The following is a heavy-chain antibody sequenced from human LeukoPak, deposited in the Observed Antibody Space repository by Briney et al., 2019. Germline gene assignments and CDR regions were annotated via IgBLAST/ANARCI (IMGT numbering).Heavy chain of an antibody. V-gene: IGHV3-49*04. J-gene: IGHJ4*02. D-gene: IGHD6-25*01. Sequence: GGSLRLSCTASGFTFGDYALSWVRQAPGKGLEWVGFIRSKAYGGTTEYAASVKGRFTISRDDSKSIAYLQMNSLKTEDTAVYYCTRTRQQRLPDPYWGQGTLVTVSS. CDR3: TRTRQQRLPDPY. CDR2: IRSKAYGGTT. CDR1: GFTFGDYA.